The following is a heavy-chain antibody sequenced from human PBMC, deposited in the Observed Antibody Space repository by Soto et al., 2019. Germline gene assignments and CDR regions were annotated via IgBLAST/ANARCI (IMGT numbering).Heavy chain of an antibody. J-gene: IGHJ6*02. CDR3: TTGSVEGI. Sequence: EVQLVESAGGLVKPGGSLRLSCVASGFSFNEAWMNWVRQAPGQGLEWVGRIKTSAGGGATNYAGPVAGRFTISRDDSKNPLYLHMNGLRTEDTAIYYCTTGSVEGIWGQGTTVIVSS. CDR1: GFSFNEAW. CDR2: IKTSAGGGAT. V-gene: IGHV3-15*07. D-gene: IGHD2-15*01.